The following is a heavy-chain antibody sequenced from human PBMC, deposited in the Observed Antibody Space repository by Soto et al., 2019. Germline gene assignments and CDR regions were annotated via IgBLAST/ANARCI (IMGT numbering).Heavy chain of an antibody. J-gene: IGHJ4*02. D-gene: IGHD2-15*01. CDR3: ARDAGYCSGGTCWYYFDY. V-gene: IGHV3-33*01. Sequence: QVQLVESGGGVVQPGRSLRLSCAASGFTFSSYGMHWVRQAPGKGLEWVAIIWYDGSNKYYADSVKGRFTISRDNSKKPLYRQRNSLRAEDTAVYYCARDAGYCSGGTCWYYFDYWGQGTLVTVSS. CDR2: IWYDGSNK. CDR1: GFTFSSYG.